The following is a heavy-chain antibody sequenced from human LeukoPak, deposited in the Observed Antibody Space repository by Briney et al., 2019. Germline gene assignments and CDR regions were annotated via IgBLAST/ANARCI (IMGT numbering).Heavy chain of an antibody. D-gene: IGHD2-2*01. CDR2: IWYDGSKE. CDR3: ARNPQLLPDWNFDL. CDR1: GFTFSSYG. Sequence: GRPLRLSCAASGFTFSSYGMHWVRQAPGKGLEWVSVIWYDGSKEHYAESVKGRFTISRDNSKNTVFLQMKSLRVEDTAVYYCARNPQLLPDWNFDLWGRGTLVTVSS. V-gene: IGHV3-33*01. J-gene: IGHJ2*01.